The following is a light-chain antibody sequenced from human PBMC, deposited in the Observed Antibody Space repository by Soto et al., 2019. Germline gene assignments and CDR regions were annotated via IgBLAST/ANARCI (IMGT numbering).Light chain of an antibody. CDR2: HNN. J-gene: IGLJ2*01. CDR1: SSNIGAGYN. V-gene: IGLV1-40*01. Sequence: QSVLTQPPSVSGAPGQRVTISCTGSSSNIGAGYNVHWYQQLPGTASKLLIFHNNNRPSGVPDRFSGSQSGTSASLAITGLQAEDEAVYYCQSYDASLSASVFGGGTKLTVL. CDR3: QSYDASLSASV.